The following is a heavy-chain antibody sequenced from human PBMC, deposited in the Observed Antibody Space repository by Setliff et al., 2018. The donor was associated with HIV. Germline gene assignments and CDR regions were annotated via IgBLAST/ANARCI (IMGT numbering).Heavy chain of an antibody. CDR2: FFPSGGT. Sequence: SETLSLTCTVSGGSINSEPYYWTWIRQPAGKGLEWIGRFFPSGGTNYNPSLKSRLTISGDTSKNQFSLILTSVTAADTAVYYCARSSRVNCGGDCYLFDYWGQGTPVTVSS. V-gene: IGHV4-61*02. D-gene: IGHD2-21*02. J-gene: IGHJ4*02. CDR3: ARSSRVNCGGDCYLFDY. CDR1: GGSINSEPYY.